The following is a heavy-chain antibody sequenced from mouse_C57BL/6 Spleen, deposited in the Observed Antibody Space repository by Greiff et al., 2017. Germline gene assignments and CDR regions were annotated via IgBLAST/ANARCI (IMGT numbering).Heavy chain of an antibody. J-gene: IGHJ4*01. D-gene: IGHD2-5*01. V-gene: IGHV14-2*01. Sequence: EVQLQQSGAELVKPGASVKLSCTASGFNFTDYYMHWVKQRTEQGLEWIGRIDPEDGETKYDPKFQGKATITADTSSNTAYLQLSSLTSEDTAVYYCASQPGYSTGYAMECWGQGASVTVAS. CDR3: ASQPGYSTGYAMEC. CDR1: GFNFTDYY. CDR2: IDPEDGET.